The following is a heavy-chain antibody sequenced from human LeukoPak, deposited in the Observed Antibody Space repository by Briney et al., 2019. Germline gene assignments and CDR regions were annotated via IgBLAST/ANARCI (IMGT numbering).Heavy chain of an antibody. Sequence: SETLSLTCAVYGGSFSGYYWNWIRQSPGKGLEWIGEITQSGSTNYNPSLKSRVTISVDTSQNQFSLKLRSVTAADTAVYYCARHYGPWGQGTLVTVSS. V-gene: IGHV4-34*01. D-gene: IGHD3-16*01. CDR1: GGSFSGYY. CDR3: ARHYGP. CDR2: ITQSGST. J-gene: IGHJ5*02.